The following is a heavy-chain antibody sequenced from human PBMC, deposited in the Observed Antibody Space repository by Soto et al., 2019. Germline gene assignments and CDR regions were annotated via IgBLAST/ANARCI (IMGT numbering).Heavy chain of an antibody. Sequence: GGSLRLSCAASGFTFSNYRMNWVRQDPAKGLEWVSAISGSGRNTHYADSVKGRFTISRDNSKSTLYLQMNSLRAEDTAVYFCAKDDDYYYVSSGYPDYWGQGTLVTVSS. J-gene: IGHJ4*02. CDR1: GFTFSNYR. CDR3: AKDDDYYYVSSGYPDY. CDR2: ISGSGRNT. D-gene: IGHD3-22*01. V-gene: IGHV3-23*01.